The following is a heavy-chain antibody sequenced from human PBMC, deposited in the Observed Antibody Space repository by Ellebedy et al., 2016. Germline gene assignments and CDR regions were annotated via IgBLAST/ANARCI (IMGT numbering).Heavy chain of an antibody. J-gene: IGHJ4*02. CDR2: IYYSGST. CDR3: ARVGTSGSYSGGAFDY. Sequence: SETLSLTCTDSGGSINSSTYYWGWIRQPPGTGLERIGIIYYSGSTYCNPSLKSRVTISVDTSKNQFSLKLSSVTAADTAVYYCARVGTSGSYSGGAFDYWGQGTLVTVSS. V-gene: IGHV4-39*07. CDR1: GGSINSSTYY. D-gene: IGHD1-26*01.